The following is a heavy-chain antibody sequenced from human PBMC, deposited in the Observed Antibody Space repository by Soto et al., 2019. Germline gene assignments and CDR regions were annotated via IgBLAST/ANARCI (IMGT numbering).Heavy chain of an antibody. Sequence: GGSLRLSCAASGFTFSSYSMNWVRQAPGKGLEWVSSISSSSSYIYYADSVKGRFTISRDNAKNSLYLQMNSLRAEDTAVYYCASSIYDSSGTDAFDIWGQGTMVTVSS. CDR3: ASSIYDSSGTDAFDI. D-gene: IGHD3-22*01. CDR2: ISSSSSYI. J-gene: IGHJ3*02. V-gene: IGHV3-21*01. CDR1: GFTFSSYS.